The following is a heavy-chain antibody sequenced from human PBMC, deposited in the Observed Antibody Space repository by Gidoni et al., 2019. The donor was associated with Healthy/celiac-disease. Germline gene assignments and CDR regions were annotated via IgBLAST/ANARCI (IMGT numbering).Heavy chain of an antibody. D-gene: IGHD3-3*01. V-gene: IGHV3-30*18. Sequence: TFSSYGMHWVRQAPGKGLEWVAVISYDGSNKYYADSVKGRFTISRDNSKNTLYLQMNSLRAEDTAVYYCAKDDLEWLLYYWGQGTLVTVSS. CDR2: ISYDGSNK. J-gene: IGHJ4*02. CDR1: TFSSYG. CDR3: AKDDLEWLLYY.